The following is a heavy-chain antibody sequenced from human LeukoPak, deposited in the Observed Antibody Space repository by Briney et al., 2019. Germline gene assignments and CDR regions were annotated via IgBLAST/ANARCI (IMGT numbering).Heavy chain of an antibody. CDR3: ARALNYYGSGSYYNPFDY. J-gene: IGHJ4*02. Sequence: SVKVSCKASGGTFSSYAISWVRQAPGQGLEWMGGIIPIFGTANYAQKFQGRVTITADESTSTAYMEPSSLRSEDTAVYYCARALNYYGSGSYYNPFDYWGQGTLVTVSS. CDR2: IIPIFGTA. D-gene: IGHD3-10*01. CDR1: GGTFSSYA. V-gene: IGHV1-69*13.